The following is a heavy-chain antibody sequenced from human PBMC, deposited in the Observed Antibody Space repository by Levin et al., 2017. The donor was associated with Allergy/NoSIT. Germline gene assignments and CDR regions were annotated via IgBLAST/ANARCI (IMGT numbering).Heavy chain of an antibody. V-gene: IGHV4-38-2*01. J-gene: IGHJ4*02. CDR2: FSHTGSF. CDR3: ARAPDYYDTLRD. Sequence: SETLSLTCAVSGYSISSGYYWGWVRQPPGKGLEWIGTFSHTGSFYYNPSLKSRVTISLDTSKNHFSLRLSSVTAADAAMYYYARAPDYYDTLRDWGQGTLVTVSS. CDR1: GYSISSGYY. D-gene: IGHD3-22*01.